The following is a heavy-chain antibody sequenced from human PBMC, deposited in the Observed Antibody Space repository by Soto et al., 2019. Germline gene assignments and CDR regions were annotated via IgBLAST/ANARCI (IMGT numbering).Heavy chain of an antibody. CDR2: ISAYNGNT. J-gene: IGHJ6*02. CDR1: GYTFTSYG. Sequence: GASVKVSCKASGYTFTSYGISWVRQAPGQGLEWMGWISAYNGNTNYAQKLQGRVTMTTDTSTSTAYMELRSPRSDDTAVYYCARDGPDMGGYYYYGMDVWGQGTTVTVSS. D-gene: IGHD2-15*01. CDR3: ARDGPDMGGYYYYGMDV. V-gene: IGHV1-18*04.